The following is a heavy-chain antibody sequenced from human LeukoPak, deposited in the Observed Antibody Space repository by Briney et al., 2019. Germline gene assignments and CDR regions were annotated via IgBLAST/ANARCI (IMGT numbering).Heavy chain of an antibody. J-gene: IGHJ4*02. V-gene: IGHV3-7*01. CDR2: LNQGGSDK. CDR3: VRDFSLTRLERPFDF. CDR1: GFTFSTYW. Sequence: GGSLRLSCAASGFTFSTYWMTWVRQAPGKGLEWVANLNQGGSDKYYVDSVKGRFTIPRDNTKNSLYLQMNSLRAEDTAVYYCVRDFSLTRLERPFDFWGQGILVTVRS. D-gene: IGHD1-1*01.